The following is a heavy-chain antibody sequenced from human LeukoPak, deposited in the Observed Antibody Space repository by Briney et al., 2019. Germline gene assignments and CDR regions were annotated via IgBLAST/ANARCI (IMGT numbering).Heavy chain of an antibody. Sequence: SETLSLTCTVSGGTISSYYWSWIRKPPGKGLEWIGYIYFSGSTNYNPSLKSRVTISVDTSKNQFSLKLSSVTAADTAVYYCARDLMVRIAAAGTDYYYYMDVWGQGTLVTVSS. CDR1: GGTISSYY. D-gene: IGHD6-13*01. CDR3: ARDLMVRIAAAGTDYYYYMDV. V-gene: IGHV4-59*01. CDR2: IYFSGST. J-gene: IGHJ6*03.